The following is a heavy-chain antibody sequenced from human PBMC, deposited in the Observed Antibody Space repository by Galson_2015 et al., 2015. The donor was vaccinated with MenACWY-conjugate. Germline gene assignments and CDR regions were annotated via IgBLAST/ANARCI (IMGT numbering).Heavy chain of an antibody. CDR2: IKSKTDGGTT. D-gene: IGHD6-13*01. CDR1: CFTFSNAW. Sequence: SLRLSCAASCFTFSNAWMNWVRQAPGKGLEWVGRIKSKTDGGTTDYAAPVKGRFTISRDDSKNTLYLQMNSLKTEDTAVYYCTTLDSSSNSYTDVWGKGTTVTVSS. J-gene: IGHJ6*04. CDR3: TTLDSSSNSYTDV. V-gene: IGHV3-15*07.